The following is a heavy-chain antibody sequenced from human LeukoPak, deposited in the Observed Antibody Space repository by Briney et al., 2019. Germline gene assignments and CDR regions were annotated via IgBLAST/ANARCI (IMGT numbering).Heavy chain of an antibody. D-gene: IGHD3-22*01. J-gene: IGHJ6*02. V-gene: IGHV3-53*01. Sequence: QPGGSLRLSCAASGFTVSSNYMSWVRQAPGKGLEWVSVIYSGGSTYYADSVKGRFTISRDNSKNTLYLQMNSLRAEDTAVYYCAKGYYDSSGYYYVYYYYYGMDVWGQGTTVTVSS. CDR3: AKGYYDSSGYYYVYYYYYGMDV. CDR2: IYSGGST. CDR1: GFTVSSNY.